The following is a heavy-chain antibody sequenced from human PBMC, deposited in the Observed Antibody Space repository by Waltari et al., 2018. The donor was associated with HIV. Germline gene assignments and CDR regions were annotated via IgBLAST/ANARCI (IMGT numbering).Heavy chain of an antibody. D-gene: IGHD1-26*01. J-gene: IGHJ5*02. CDR3: ATNSGSYRQGWFDP. V-gene: IGHV3-30*01. Sequence: QVQLVASGGVVVTPGTSLTLSRAASGISFRDHALHWVRPPPGKWLEWVASVIYDGSNEDYADSVTGRLTVSRDNSKNTLYLQMDSLRPEDTAVYYCATNSGSYRQGWFDPWGQGTQVTVSS. CDR1: GISFRDHA. CDR2: VIYDGSNE.